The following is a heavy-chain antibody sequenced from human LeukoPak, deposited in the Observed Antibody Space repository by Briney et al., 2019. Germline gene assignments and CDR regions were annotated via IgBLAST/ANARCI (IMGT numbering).Heavy chain of an antibody. V-gene: IGHV3-48*01. Sequence: GGSLRLSCAASGFTFSSYSMNRVRQAPGKGLQWVSYISASSGTIYYAASVKGRFTISRDNAKNSLYLQMNSLRVEDTAVYYCARRPEFGVLYYMDVWDKGTTVTVSS. CDR2: ISASSGTI. CDR3: ARRPEFGVLYYMDV. CDR1: GFTFSSYS. J-gene: IGHJ6*03. D-gene: IGHD3-16*01.